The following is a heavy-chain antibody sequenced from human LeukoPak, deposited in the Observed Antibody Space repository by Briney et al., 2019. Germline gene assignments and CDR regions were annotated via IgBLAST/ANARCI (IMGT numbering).Heavy chain of an antibody. V-gene: IGHV4-4*07. CDR1: GGSISSYY. CDR2: IYTSGST. Sequence: SETLSLTCTVSGGSISSYYWSWIRQPPGKGLEYIGRIYTSGSTNYNPSLKSRVTMSVDTSKDQFSLRLSSVTAADTAMYYCARERGGSYYAFDYWGQGTLVTVSS. D-gene: IGHD1-26*01. J-gene: IGHJ4*02. CDR3: ARERGGSYYAFDY.